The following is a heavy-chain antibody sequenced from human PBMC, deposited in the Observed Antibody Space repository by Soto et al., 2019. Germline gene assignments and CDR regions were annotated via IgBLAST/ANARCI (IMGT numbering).Heavy chain of an antibody. CDR1: GFPFNAYG. D-gene: IGHD2-2*01. V-gene: IGHV3-30*03. CDR3: ARAHEIVVVPAAMVLGGFDY. CDR2: ISYDGSNK. Sequence: GGCLRLSFAASGFPFNAYGMHCVRQAPGKGLEWVAVISYDGSNKYYADSVKGRFTISRDNSKNTLYLQMNSLRAEDTAVYYCARAHEIVVVPAAMVLGGFDYWGQGTLVTVSS. J-gene: IGHJ4*02.